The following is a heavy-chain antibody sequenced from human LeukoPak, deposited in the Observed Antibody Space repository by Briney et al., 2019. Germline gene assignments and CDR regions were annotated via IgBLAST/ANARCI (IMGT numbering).Heavy chain of an antibody. J-gene: IGHJ4*02. CDR3: ARSPRHYYDSSGYPDY. V-gene: IGHV3-53*01. Sequence: PGGSLRLSSAASGFTVSSNYMSWVRQAPGKGLECVSVIYSGGSTYYADSVKGRFTISRDNSKNTLYLQMNSLRAEDTAVYYCARSPRHYYDSSGYPDYWGQGTLVTVSS. CDR2: IYSGGST. D-gene: IGHD3-22*01. CDR1: GFTVSSNY.